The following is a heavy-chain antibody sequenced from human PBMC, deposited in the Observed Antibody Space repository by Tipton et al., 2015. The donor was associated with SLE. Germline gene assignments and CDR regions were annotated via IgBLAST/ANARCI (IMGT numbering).Heavy chain of an antibody. CDR1: GYTFTSYG. CDR3: ARTRYYDSSGYSLFDY. D-gene: IGHD3-22*01. J-gene: IGHJ4*02. CDR2: ISTYNGNT. V-gene: IGHV1-18*01. Sequence: SCAASGYTFTSYGISWVRQAPEQGLEWMGWISTYNGNTNYAQNLQGRVTMTTDTSTSTAYMELRSLRSDDTAVYYCARTRYYDSSGYSLFDYWGQGTLVTVSS.